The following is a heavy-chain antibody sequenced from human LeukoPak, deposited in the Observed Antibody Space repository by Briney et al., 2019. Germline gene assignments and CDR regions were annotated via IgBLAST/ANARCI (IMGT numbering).Heavy chain of an antibody. CDR1: GGTFSSYA. D-gene: IGHD3-22*01. Sequence: SVKVSCKASGGTFSSYAISWVRQAPGQGLEWMGGIIPIFGTANYAQEFQGRVTITADESTSTAYMELSSLRSEDTAVYYCARVPYDSSGYYAPGAFDIWGQGTMVTVSS. V-gene: IGHV1-69*13. J-gene: IGHJ3*02. CDR2: IIPIFGTA. CDR3: ARVPYDSSGYYAPGAFDI.